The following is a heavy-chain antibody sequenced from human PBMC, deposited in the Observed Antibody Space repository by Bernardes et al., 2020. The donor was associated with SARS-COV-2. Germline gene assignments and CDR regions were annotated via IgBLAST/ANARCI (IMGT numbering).Heavy chain of an antibody. CDR1: GFTFKNFG. V-gene: IGHV3-30*03. D-gene: IGHD2-8*01. CDR3: ATWGSSTYGVAGMWYFDL. Sequence: GGSLRLSCAASGFTFKNFGMHWVRQAPGKGLEWVALISYDGNNKFYADSVKGRFTISRDNSENTLFLHMNSLRAEDTAVYYCATWGSSTYGVAGMWYFDLWGRGTQVTVSS. CDR2: ISYDGNNK. J-gene: IGHJ2*01.